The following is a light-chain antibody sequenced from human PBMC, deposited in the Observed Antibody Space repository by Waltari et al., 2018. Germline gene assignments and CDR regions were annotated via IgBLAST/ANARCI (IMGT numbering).Light chain of an antibody. CDR3: QVWESSSDYYV. J-gene: IGLJ1*01. Sequence: SYVLTQPPSVSVAPGKTARISCGGNSIGSKSVHWYQQKPGQAPVLVISYDNDRPSGIPDRFSGSKSDNTATLTITRVEAGDEADYYCQVWESSSDYYVFGTGTKVTVL. V-gene: IGLV3-21*01. CDR2: YDN. CDR1: SIGSKS.